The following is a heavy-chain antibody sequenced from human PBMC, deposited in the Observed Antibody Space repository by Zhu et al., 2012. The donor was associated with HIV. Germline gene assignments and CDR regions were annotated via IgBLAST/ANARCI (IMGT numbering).Heavy chain of an antibody. Sequence: QVQLQESGPGLVKPSETLSLTCSVSRVPFSSYYWNWIRQSAGKGLEWIGRIYSSGSTNYNPFLKSRVTMSVDTSKNQFSLKLSSVTAADTAVYYCARELGAVTGRVYYYGMDVWGQGDHGHRLL. D-gene: IGHD6-19*01. V-gene: IGHV4-4*07. CDR2: IYSSGST. CDR1: RVPFSSYY. CDR3: ARELGAVTGRVYYYGMDV. J-gene: IGHJ6*02.